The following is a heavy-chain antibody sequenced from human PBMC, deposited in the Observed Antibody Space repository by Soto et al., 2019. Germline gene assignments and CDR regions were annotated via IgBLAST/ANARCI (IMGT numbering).Heavy chain of an antibody. J-gene: IGHJ1*01. CDR3: ARSPWARYDAEYFQH. V-gene: IGHV3-33*01. CDR2: IWYDGSNK. Sequence: GGSLRLSCAASGFTFSSYGMHWVRQAPGKGLEWVAVIWYDGSNKYYADSVKGRFTISRDNSKNTLYLQMNSLGAEDTAVYYCARSPWARYDAEYFQHWGQGTLVTVSS. D-gene: IGHD1-20*01. CDR1: GFTFSSYG.